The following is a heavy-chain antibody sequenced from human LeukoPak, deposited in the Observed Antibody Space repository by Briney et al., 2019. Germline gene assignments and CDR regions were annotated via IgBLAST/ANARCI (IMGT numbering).Heavy chain of an antibody. CDR2: IYTSEST. CDR1: GYSISSGYY. Sequence: SETLSLTCAVSGYSISSGYYWGWIRQPPGKGLEWIGSIYTSESTNYNPSLKSRVTMSVDTSKNQFSLKLSSVTAADTAVYYCARNYYDSSGYYGIDAFDIWGQGTMVTVSS. V-gene: IGHV4-38-2*01. D-gene: IGHD3-22*01. J-gene: IGHJ3*02. CDR3: ARNYYDSSGYYGIDAFDI.